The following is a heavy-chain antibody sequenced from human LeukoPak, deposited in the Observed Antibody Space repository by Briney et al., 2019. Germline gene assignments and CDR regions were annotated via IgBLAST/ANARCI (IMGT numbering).Heavy chain of an antibody. CDR3: AREKGSYFDY. V-gene: IGHV3-7*01. Sequence: GGSLRLSCAASGFTFSNYWMSWVRQAPGKGLEWVANIKQDGSEKYYVDSLKGRFTISRDNAKNSLYLQMNSLRAEDTAVYYCAREKGSYFDYWGQGTLVTVSS. CDR1: GFTFSNYW. CDR2: IKQDGSEK. J-gene: IGHJ4*02.